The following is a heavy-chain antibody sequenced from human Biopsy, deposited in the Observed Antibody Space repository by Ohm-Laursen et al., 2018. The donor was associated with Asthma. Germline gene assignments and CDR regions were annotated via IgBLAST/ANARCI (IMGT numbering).Heavy chain of an antibody. Sequence: LSLTCASSGFTFSHYNMNWVRQAPGKGLEWVSSITDTSRYIKYADSVKGRFTISRDNSKDMVYLQMNSLRPEDTAVYYCAKDRVAGRSYYFDYWGQGSLVSVSS. CDR3: AKDRVAGRSYYFDY. CDR2: ITDTSRYI. CDR1: GFTFSHYN. J-gene: IGHJ4*02. D-gene: IGHD6-13*01. V-gene: IGHV3-21*01.